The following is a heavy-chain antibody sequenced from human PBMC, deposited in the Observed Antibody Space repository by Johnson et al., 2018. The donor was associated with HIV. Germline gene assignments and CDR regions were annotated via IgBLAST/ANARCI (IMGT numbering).Heavy chain of an antibody. CDR2: INQDGTEK. D-gene: IGHD3-16*01. Sequence: VQLVESGGGLVQPGGSLRLSCVVSGFAFNTYWMSWARQAPGKGLEWVGNINQDGTEKSYADSVKGRFTLSRDTAKNSLYLKMNSLRAEDTALYYCAKVMITFGGTLSVNAFDIWGQGTMVTVSS. J-gene: IGHJ3*02. V-gene: IGHV3-7*03. CDR1: GFAFNTYW. CDR3: AKVMITFGGTLSVNAFDI.